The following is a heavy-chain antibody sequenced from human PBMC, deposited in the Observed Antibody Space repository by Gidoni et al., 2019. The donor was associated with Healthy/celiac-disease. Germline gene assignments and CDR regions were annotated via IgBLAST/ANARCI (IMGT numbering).Heavy chain of an antibody. CDR3: ASQADIVGASDY. CDR1: VGSISSSSYY. V-gene: IGHV4-39*01. Sequence: QLQLQESGPGLVKPSETLSLTCTVSVGSISSSSYYWGWIRQPPGKGLEWIGSIYYSGSTYYNPSLKSRVTISVDTSKNQFSLKLSSVTAADTAVYYCASQADIVGASDYWGQGTLVTVSS. J-gene: IGHJ4*02. D-gene: IGHD1-26*01. CDR2: IYYSGST.